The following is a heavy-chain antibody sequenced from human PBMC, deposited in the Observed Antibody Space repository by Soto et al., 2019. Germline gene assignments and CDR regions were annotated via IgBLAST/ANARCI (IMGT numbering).Heavy chain of an antibody. CDR1: GYTFTSYA. Sequence: ASVKVSCKASGYTFTSYAMHWVRQAPGQRLEWMGWINAGNGNTKYSQKFQGRVTITRDTSASTAYMELSSLRSEDTAVYYCASDLAAAGTAYYYYGMDVWGKGTTVTVSS. V-gene: IGHV1-3*01. J-gene: IGHJ6*04. CDR3: ASDLAAAGTAYYYYGMDV. CDR2: INAGNGNT. D-gene: IGHD6-13*01.